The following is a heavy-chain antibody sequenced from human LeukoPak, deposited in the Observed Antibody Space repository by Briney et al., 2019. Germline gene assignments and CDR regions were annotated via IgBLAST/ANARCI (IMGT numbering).Heavy chain of an antibody. CDR3: AAVECSGGSCYSVD. D-gene: IGHD2-15*01. J-gene: IGHJ4*02. CDR2: IVVGSGNT. Sequence: SVEVSCKASGFTFTSSAMQWVRQARGQRLEWIGWIVVGSGNTNYAQKFQERVTITRDMSTSTAYMELSSLGSEDTAVYYCAAVECSGGSCYSVDWGQGTLVTVSS. V-gene: IGHV1-58*02. CDR1: GFTFTSSA.